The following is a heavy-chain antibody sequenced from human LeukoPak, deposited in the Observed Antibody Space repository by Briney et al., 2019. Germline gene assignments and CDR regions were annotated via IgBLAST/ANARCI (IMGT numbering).Heavy chain of an antibody. D-gene: IGHD5-12*01. V-gene: IGHV4-61*02. J-gene: IGHJ3*02. CDR1: GGSISSGSSY. CDR2: IYTSGST. Sequence: SETLSLTCTVSGGSISSGSSYWSWIRQPAGKGLEWIGRIYTSGSTDYNPSLKSRVTISLDTSKNQFSLEPSSVTAADTAVYYCASSGYDPFDAFDIWGQGTMVTVSS. CDR3: ASSGYDPFDAFDI.